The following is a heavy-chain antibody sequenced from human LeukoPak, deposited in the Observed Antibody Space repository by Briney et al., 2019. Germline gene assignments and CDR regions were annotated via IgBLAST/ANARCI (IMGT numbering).Heavy chain of an antibody. CDR3: TSHYYGSGIPDC. V-gene: IGHV3-15*01. CDR1: GFTFSNAW. CDR2: IKSKTDGGTT. D-gene: IGHD3-10*01. J-gene: IGHJ4*02. Sequence: PGGSLRLSCAASGFTFSNAWMSWVRQAPGKGLEWVGRIKSKTDGGTTDYAAPVKGRFTISRDDSKNTLYLQMNSLKTEDTAVYYCTSHYYGSGIPDCWGQGTLVTVSS.